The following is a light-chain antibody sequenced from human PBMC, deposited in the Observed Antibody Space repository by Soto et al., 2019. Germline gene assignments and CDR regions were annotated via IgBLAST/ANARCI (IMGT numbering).Light chain of an antibody. J-gene: IGLJ3*02. Sequence: QSVLTQPASVSGSPGQSITISCPGTSSDVGGYNYVSWYQQYPGNAPKLMMYDVSDPPSGVSNRFSGSKSGNTASLTISGLQAEDEADYYCSSYTSSYTLVFGGGTKLTVL. CDR2: DVS. CDR1: SSDVGGYNY. CDR3: SSYTSSYTLV. V-gene: IGLV2-14*01.